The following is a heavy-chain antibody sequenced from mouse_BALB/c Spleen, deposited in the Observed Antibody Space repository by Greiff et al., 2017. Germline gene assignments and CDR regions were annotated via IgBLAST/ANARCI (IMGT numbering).Heavy chain of an antibody. Sequence: VQLQQSGPELVKPGASVKISCKASGYSFTSYYIHWVKQRPVQGLEWIGWIFPGSGNTKYNEKFKGKATLTADTSSSTAYMQLSSLTSEDSAVYFCARQDFYYGSPYYFDYWGQGTTLTVSS. D-gene: IGHD1-1*01. CDR2: IFPGSGNT. CDR1: GYSFTSYY. V-gene: IGHV1-66*01. J-gene: IGHJ2*01. CDR3: ARQDFYYGSPYYFDY.